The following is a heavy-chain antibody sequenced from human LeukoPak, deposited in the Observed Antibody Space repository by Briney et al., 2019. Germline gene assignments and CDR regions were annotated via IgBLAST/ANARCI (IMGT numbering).Heavy chain of an antibody. CDR2: RRYDGSNK. CDR3: ATLEDYYGSGSPEPYYFDY. J-gene: IGHJ4*02. D-gene: IGHD3-10*01. CDR1: GFTFSSYG. Sequence: SGGSLRLSCAASGFTFSSYGMHWVRQAPGKGLEWVAFRRYDGSNKYYADSVKGRFTISRDNSKNTLYLQMNSLRAEDTAVYYCATLEDYYGSGSPEPYYFDYWGQGTLVTVSS. V-gene: IGHV3-30*02.